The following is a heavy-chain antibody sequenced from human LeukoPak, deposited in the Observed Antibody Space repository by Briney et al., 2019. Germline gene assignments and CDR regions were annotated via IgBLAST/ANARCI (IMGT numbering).Heavy chain of an antibody. V-gene: IGHV3-21*01. CDR1: GFTFSSYS. J-gene: IGHJ4*02. CDR3: AREEVRGVSD. Sequence: GGSLRLSCAASGFTFSSYSMNWVRQAPGKGLEWVSSISSSSSYIYYAHSVKGRFTISRDNAKNSLYLQMNSLRAEDTAVYYCAREEVRGVSDWGQGTLVTVSS. D-gene: IGHD3-10*01. CDR2: ISSSSSYI.